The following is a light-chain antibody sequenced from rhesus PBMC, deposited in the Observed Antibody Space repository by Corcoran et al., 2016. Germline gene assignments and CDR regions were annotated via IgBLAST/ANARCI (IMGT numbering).Light chain of an antibody. V-gene: IGKV1-32*02. CDR3: KQDNSSPYS. CDR2: SAK. J-gene: IGKJ2*01. CDR1: QDISTY. Sequence: DIQMSQSPSSLSAPVGDRVTITCRASQDISTYLNWYQQKPGKAPKVLIYSAKQLASGVPSRFGGSGAGTEFTLTISSLQPEDFAMYYCKQDNSSPYSFGQGTKVEIK.